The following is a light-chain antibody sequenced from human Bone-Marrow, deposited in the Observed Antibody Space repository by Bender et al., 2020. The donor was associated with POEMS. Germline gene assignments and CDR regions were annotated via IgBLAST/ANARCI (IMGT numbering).Light chain of an antibody. V-gene: IGLV1-44*01. CDR2: GYN. CDR1: SSNIGSNS. CDR3: CSRAPSSTVV. Sequence: QSVLTQPPSASRTPGQRVTISCSGSSSNIGSNSVYWYQQLPGTAPKLLIYGYNNRPSGVSNRFSGSKSGNTASLTISGLQTEDEADYYCCSRAPSSTVVFGGGTKVTVL. J-gene: IGLJ2*01.